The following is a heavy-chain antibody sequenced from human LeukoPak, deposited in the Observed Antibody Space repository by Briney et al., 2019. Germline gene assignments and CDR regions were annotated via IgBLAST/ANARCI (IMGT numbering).Heavy chain of an antibody. D-gene: IGHD2-15*01. CDR1: EFTFSNYW. J-gene: IGHJ3*02. CDR2: IKQDGSEK. V-gene: IGHV3-7*04. CDR3: ARGYCSGGSCYAFDI. Sequence: GGSLRLSCAASEFTFSNYWMSWVRQAPGKGLEWVANIKQDGSEKYYRDSVKGRFTISRDNAKQSLYLQMNSLRAEDTAVYYCARGYCSGGSCYAFDIWGQGTMVTVSS.